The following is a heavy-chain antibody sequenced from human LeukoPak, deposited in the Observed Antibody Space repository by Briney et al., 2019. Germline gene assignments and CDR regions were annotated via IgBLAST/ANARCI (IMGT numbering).Heavy chain of an antibody. V-gene: IGHV3-53*01. CDR3: VLGYCSGFSCYDDY. D-gene: IGHD2-15*01. CDR1: GFTVSSNY. CDR2: IYSDGST. J-gene: IGHJ4*02. Sequence: HPGGSLRLSCAASGFTVSSNYLSWVRQAPGKGLEWVSTIYSDGSTYYANSVKGRFTISRDNSKNTLYLQMNSLRAEDTAEYYCVLGYCSGFSCYDDYWGQETLVTVSS.